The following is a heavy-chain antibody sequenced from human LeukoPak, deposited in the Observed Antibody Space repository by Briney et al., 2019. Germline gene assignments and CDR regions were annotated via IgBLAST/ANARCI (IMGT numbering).Heavy chain of an antibody. V-gene: IGHV4-4*07. Sequence: SETLSLTCTVSGGSISSYYWSWIWQPAGKGLEWIGRIYTSGSTNYNPSLKSRVTMSVDTSKNQFSLKLSSVTASDTAVYYCAREGSPDFWSGYSLYYYYYMDVWGKGTTVTVSS. CDR1: GGSISSYY. CDR3: AREGSPDFWSGYSLYYYYYMDV. D-gene: IGHD3-3*01. CDR2: IYTSGST. J-gene: IGHJ6*03.